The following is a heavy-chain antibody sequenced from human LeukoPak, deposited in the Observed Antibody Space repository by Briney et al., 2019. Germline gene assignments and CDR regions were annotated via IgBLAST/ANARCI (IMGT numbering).Heavy chain of an antibody. D-gene: IGHD1-1*01. V-gene: IGHV3-30*18. CDR1: GFTFSSYG. CDR3: ANYNWNDGY. CDR2: ISYDGSNK. J-gene: IGHJ4*02. Sequence: GRSLRLSCAASGFTFSSYGMHWVRQAPGKGLEWVAVISYDGSNKYYADSVKGRFTISRDNSKNTLYLQMNSLRAEDTVVYYCANYNWNDGYWGQGTLVTVSS.